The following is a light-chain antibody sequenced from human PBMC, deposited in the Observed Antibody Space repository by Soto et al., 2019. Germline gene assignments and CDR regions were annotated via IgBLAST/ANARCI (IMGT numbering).Light chain of an antibody. J-gene: IGKJ1*01. Sequence: AIQMTQSPSSLSASVGARVTITCRASQTINNNLNWYQQKPGKAPKLLIYAASTLQSGVPSRFSGSGSGTDFTLTISCLQSEDFATYYCQQYYSYSWTFGQGTKVDIK. CDR1: QTINNN. V-gene: IGKV1-6*02. CDR2: AAS. CDR3: QQYYSYSWT.